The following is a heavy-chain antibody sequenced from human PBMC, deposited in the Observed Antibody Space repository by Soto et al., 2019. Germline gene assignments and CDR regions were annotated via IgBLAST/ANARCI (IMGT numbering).Heavy chain of an antibody. Sequence: QVQLVQSGAEEKKPGASVKVSCKASGYTFTGYAMHWVRQAPGQRLEWMGWINAGNGNTKYSQKFQGRVTITRDTSASTAYMELSSLRSEETAVYYCARAVAVPADFDYWGQGPLVTVSS. CDR2: INAGNGNT. D-gene: IGHD6-19*01. CDR3: ARAVAVPADFDY. V-gene: IGHV1-3*05. CDR1: GYTFTGYA. J-gene: IGHJ4*02.